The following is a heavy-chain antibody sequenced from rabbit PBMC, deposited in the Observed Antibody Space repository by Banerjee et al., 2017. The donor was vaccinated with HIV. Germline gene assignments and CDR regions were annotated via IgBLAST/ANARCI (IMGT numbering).Heavy chain of an antibody. D-gene: IGHD6-1*01. J-gene: IGHJ4*01. CDR2: IYISSGST. Sequence: QEQLVESGGGLVQPEGSLTLTCPASGFSFSSSYWISWVRQAPGKGLEWIGCIYISSGSTYYASWAKGRFTIFQTSSTTVTLQMTSLTAADTATYFCARTSSVDSYSFNLWGPGTLVTVS. V-gene: IGHV1S45*01. CDR1: GFSFSSSYW. CDR3: ARTSSVDSYSFNL.